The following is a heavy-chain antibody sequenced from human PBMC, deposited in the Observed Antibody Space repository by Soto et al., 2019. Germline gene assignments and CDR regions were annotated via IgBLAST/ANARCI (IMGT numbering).Heavy chain of an antibody. CDR2: IIPIFGIA. V-gene: IGHV1-69*10. CDR1: GGTFSSYA. CDR3: ARDGGSYSGSYYDY. D-gene: IGHD1-26*01. J-gene: IGHJ4*02. Sequence: ASVKVSCKASGGTFSSYAISWVRQAPGQGLEWMGGIIPIFGIANYAQKFQGRVTITADKSTSTAYMELSSLRSEDTAVYYCARDGGSYSGSYYDYWGQGTLVTVSS.